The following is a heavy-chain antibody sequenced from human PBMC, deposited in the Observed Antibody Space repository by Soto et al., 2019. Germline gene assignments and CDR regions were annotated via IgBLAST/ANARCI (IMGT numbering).Heavy chain of an antibody. Sequence: GGSLRLSCAASGFTFSSYSMNWVRQAPGKGLEWVSYISSSSSTIYYADSVKGRFTISRDNAKNSLYLQMNSLRAEDTAMYYCARSSEDIVVVPAAMLVYWGQGTLVTVSS. J-gene: IGHJ4*02. CDR1: GFTFSSYS. V-gene: IGHV3-48*01. CDR2: ISSSSSTI. D-gene: IGHD2-2*01. CDR3: ARSSEDIVVVPAAMLVY.